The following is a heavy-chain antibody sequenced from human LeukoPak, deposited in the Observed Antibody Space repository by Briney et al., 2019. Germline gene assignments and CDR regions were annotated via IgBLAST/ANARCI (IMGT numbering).Heavy chain of an antibody. CDR2: INSDGNNI. D-gene: IGHD4-17*01. CDR1: GFTFSEYF. CDR3: ARDIVNGDYVSAY. J-gene: IGHJ4*02. V-gene: IGHV3-11*04. Sequence: GGSLRLSCVASGFTFSEYFMSWIRQAPGKGLEWLSFINSDGNNIYYADSVKGRFTISRDNAKNSLYLQMNSLRADDTGVYYCARDIVNGDYVSAYWGQGTLVTVSS.